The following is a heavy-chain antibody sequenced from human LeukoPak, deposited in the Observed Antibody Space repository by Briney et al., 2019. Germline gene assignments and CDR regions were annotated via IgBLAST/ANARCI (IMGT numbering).Heavy chain of an antibody. Sequence: GASAKVSCKASGYAFTSYGISWWRHAPGPGLELMGWVSAYNGNTNYAQKLQGIVTMTTDTYTSTAYMVLRRLISDDTDVYYCARDSGELPEDHFDYSGEGTLVTVSS. CDR1: GYAFTSYG. CDR3: ARDSGELPEDHFDY. CDR2: VSAYNGNT. D-gene: IGHD1-26*01. J-gene: IGHJ4*02. V-gene: IGHV1-18*01.